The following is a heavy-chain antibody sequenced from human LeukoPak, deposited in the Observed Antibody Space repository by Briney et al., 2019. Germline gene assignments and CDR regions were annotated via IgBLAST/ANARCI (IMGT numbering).Heavy chain of an antibody. CDR3: ARGKYQLLWGDY. CDR1: GFTFSSYW. J-gene: IGHJ4*02. Sequence: GGSLRLSCAASGFTFSSYWMNWARQAPGKGLVWVSRINSDRSSTSYADSVKGRFTISRDNAKNTLYLQMNSLRAEDTAVYYCARGKYQLLWGDYWGQGTLVTVSS. V-gene: IGHV3-74*01. D-gene: IGHD2-2*01. CDR2: INSDRSST.